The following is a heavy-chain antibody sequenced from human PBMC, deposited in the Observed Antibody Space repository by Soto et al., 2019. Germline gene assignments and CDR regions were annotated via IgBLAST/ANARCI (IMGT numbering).Heavy chain of an antibody. CDR2: IGSKANSYAT. D-gene: IGHD4-17*01. CDR3: TNNDYGVF. Sequence: PGGSLRLSCAASGFTFSGSAIHWVRQASGKGLEWVGRIGSKANSYATAYAASMKGRFTISRDDSKNTAYLQMNSLKTDDTAVYYCTNNDYGVFWGQGTLVTVSS. CDR1: GFTFSGSA. J-gene: IGHJ4*02. V-gene: IGHV3-73*01.